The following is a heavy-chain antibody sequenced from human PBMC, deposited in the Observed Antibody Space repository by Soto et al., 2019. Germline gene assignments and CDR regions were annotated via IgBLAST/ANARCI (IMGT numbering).Heavy chain of an antibody. V-gene: IGHV3-30-3*01. Sequence: GGSLRLSCAASGFTFSSYAMHWVRQAPGKGLEWVAVISYDGSNKYYADSVKGRFTISRDNSRNSLYLQMNSLSAEDTAMYYCARVLYGSGTNWFDPWGQGALVTVSS. CDR1: GFTFSSYA. CDR2: ISYDGSNK. D-gene: IGHD3-10*01. J-gene: IGHJ5*02. CDR3: ARVLYGSGTNWFDP.